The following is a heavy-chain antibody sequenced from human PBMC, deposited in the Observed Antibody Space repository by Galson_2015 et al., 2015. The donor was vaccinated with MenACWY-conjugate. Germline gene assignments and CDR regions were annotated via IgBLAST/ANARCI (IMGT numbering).Heavy chain of an antibody. CDR1: DFTFSAYH. CDR3: ARAYCTGTSCAGSFDP. J-gene: IGHJ5*02. V-gene: IGHV3-11*06. CDR2: ISRGGDST. Sequence: SLRLSCAASDFTFSAYHMNWVRQAPGKGLQWISFISRGGDSTHYADFVEGRFIIARDNAQDSLFLQMNSLRAEDTAVYYCARAYCTGTSCAGSFDPWGQGTLVTVSS. D-gene: IGHD2-8*02.